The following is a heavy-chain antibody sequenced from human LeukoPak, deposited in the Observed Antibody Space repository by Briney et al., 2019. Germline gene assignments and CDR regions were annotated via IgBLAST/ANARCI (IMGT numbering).Heavy chain of an antibody. J-gene: IGHJ6*03. D-gene: IGHD2-2*01. CDR3: ARGGAAAMSYYYYMDV. Sequence: PSETLSLTCTVSGGSISSSSYYWGWIRQPPGKGLEWIGSIYYSGSTYYNPSLKSRVTISVDTSKNQFSLKLSSVIAADTAVYYCARGGAAAMSYYYYMDVWGKGTTVTVSS. CDR1: GGSISSSSYY. V-gene: IGHV4-39*07. CDR2: IYYSGST.